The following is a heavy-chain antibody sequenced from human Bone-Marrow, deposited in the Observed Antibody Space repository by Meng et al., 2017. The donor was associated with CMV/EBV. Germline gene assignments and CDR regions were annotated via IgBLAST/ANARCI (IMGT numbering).Heavy chain of an antibody. Sequence: GGSLRLSCAASGFTFSSYAMSWVRQAPGKGLEWVSVIYSGGSSTYYADSVKGRFTISRDNSKNTLYLQMNSLRAEDTAVYYCAKHHEGKPDYYYGMDVWDQGPTVTVSS. CDR2: IYSGGSST. V-gene: IGHV3-23*03. CDR1: GFTFSSYA. J-gene: IGHJ6*02. CDR3: AKHHEGKPDYYYGMDV. D-gene: IGHD3-10*01.